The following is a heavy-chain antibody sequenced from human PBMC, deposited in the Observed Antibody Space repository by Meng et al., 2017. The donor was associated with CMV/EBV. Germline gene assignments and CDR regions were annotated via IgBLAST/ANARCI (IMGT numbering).Heavy chain of an antibody. CDR3: AGGYSSSWTSGYFDY. V-gene: IGHV3-21*01. D-gene: IGHD6-13*01. J-gene: IGHJ4*02. CDR1: GFTFSSYS. Sequence: GGSLRLSCAASGFTFSSYSMNWVRQAPGKGLEWVSSISSSSSYIYYADSVKGRFTISRDNAKNSLYLQMNSLRAEDTAVYYCAGGYSSSWTSGYFDYWGQGTLVTVSS. CDR2: ISSSSSYI.